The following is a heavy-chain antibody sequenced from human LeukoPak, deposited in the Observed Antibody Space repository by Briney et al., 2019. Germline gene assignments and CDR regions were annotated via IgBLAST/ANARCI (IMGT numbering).Heavy chain of an antibody. V-gene: IGHV1-8*01. Sequence: ASVKVSCKASGYTFTSYDINWVRQATGQGLEWMGWMNPKSGNTGYAQKFQGRVSMTMNTSISTAYMDLSSLRSEHTAVYYCARDHPLRGGVIGLIDYWGQGTLVTVSS. CDR2: MNPKSGNT. CDR1: GYTFTSYD. CDR3: ARDHPLRGGVIGLIDY. J-gene: IGHJ4*02. D-gene: IGHD3-10*01.